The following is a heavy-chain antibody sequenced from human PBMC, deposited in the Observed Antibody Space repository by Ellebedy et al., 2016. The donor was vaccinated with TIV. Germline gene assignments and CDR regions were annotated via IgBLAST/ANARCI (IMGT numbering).Heavy chain of an antibody. CDR1: GFTLRTYG. V-gene: IGHV3-30*18. CDR3: AEEGGPSRGASGMDV. Sequence: PGGSLRLSCAASGFTLRTYGTHWVRQAPGKGPEWVAFISDDGTEKYYADSVTGRFTISRDISKNTFYLQMNSLRADDTAVYFWAEEGGPSRGASGMDVWGQGTTVSVSS. CDR2: ISDDGTEK. D-gene: IGHD1-26*01. J-gene: IGHJ6*02.